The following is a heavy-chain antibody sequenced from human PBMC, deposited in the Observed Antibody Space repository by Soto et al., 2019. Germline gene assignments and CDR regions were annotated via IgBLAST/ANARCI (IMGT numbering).Heavy chain of an antibody. CDR3: ARDLRLDY. CDR1: GGSIISYY. CDR2: IYYSGST. V-gene: IGHV4-59*01. J-gene: IGHJ4*02. D-gene: IGHD4-17*01. Sequence: QVQLQESGPGLVKPSETLSLTCTVSGGSIISYYWSWIRQPPGKGLEWIGYIYYSGSTNYNPPLKSRVTISVDTSKNQFSLKLSSVTAADTAVYYCARDLRLDYWGQGTLVTVSS.